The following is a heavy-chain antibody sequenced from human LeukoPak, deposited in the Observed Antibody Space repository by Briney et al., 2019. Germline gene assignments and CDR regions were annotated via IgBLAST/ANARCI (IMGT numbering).Heavy chain of an antibody. V-gene: IGHV3-74*01. Sequence: PGGSLTLSCAASGFTFGRYWMHWVRQVPGQGPVWVSRINSDGSDTSYADSVRGRFTVSRDNAKNSLYLQMNSLRAEDTAVYYCARDRGSYRNWGQGTLVTVSS. J-gene: IGHJ4*02. D-gene: IGHD1-26*01. CDR3: ARDRGSYRN. CDR1: GFTFGRYW. CDR2: INSDGSDT.